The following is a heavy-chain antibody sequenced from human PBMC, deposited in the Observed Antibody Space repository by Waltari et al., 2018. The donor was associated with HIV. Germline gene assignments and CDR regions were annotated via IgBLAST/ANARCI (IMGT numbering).Heavy chain of an antibody. CDR3: ARDLGTRGPNTVVRGRGVTGNYYGMDV. J-gene: IGHJ6*02. Sequence: QLQLQESGPGLVKPSETLSLTCTVSGGSISSSSYYWGWIRQPPGKGLEWIGSIYYSGSTYYNPALKSRVTISVDTSKNQFSLKLSSVTAADTAVYYCARDLGTRGPNTVVRGRGVTGNYYGMDVWAKGPRSPSP. CDR2: IYYSGST. D-gene: IGHD2-15*01. V-gene: IGHV4-39*07. CDR1: GGSISSSSYY.